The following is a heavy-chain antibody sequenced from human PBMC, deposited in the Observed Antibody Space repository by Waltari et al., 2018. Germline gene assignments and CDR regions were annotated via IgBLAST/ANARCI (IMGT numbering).Heavy chain of an antibody. Sequence: QVQLQESGPGLVKPSETLSLTCAVSGYSISSGYYWGWIRQPPGKGLEWIGSIYHSGSTYYNPSLKSRVTISVDTSKNQFSLKLSSVTAADTAMYYCARRGMTTVTWSQGTLVTVSS. CDR2: IYHSGST. CDR1: GYSISSGYY. J-gene: IGHJ4*02. CDR3: ARRGMTTVT. D-gene: IGHD4-17*01. V-gene: IGHV4-38-2*01.